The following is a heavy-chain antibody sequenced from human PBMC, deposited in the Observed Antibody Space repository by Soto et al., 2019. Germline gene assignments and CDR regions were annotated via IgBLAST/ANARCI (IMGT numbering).Heavy chain of an antibody. Sequence: GASVKVSCKASGGTFSSYAISWVRQAPGQGLEWMGGIIPIFGTANYAQKFQGRVTITADESTSTAYMELSSLRSEDTAVYYCARGESNYLVYYYYGMDVWGQGTTVTVSS. CDR3: ARGESNYLVYYYYGMDV. CDR2: IIPIFGTA. J-gene: IGHJ6*02. CDR1: GGTFSSYA. D-gene: IGHD4-4*01. V-gene: IGHV1-69*13.